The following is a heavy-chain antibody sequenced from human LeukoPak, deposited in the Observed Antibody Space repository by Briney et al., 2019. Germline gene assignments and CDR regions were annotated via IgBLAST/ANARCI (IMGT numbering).Heavy chain of an antibody. Sequence: GGSLRLSCAASGFTFSNYGMHWVRQAPGKGLEWVSSISGSGRSTYYADSVKGRFTISRDNAKNSLYLQMNSLSAEDTAVYYCARDLAFGELFYFDYWGQGTLVTVSS. CDR3: ARDLAFGELFYFDY. CDR1: GFTFSNYG. V-gene: IGHV3-21*01. J-gene: IGHJ4*02. D-gene: IGHD3-10*01. CDR2: ISGSGRST.